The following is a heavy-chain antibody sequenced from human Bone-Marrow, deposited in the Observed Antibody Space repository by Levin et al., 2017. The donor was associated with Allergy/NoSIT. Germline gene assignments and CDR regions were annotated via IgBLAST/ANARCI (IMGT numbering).Heavy chain of an antibody. D-gene: IGHD3-10*01. CDR2: ISVYNGDT. V-gene: IGHV1-18*01. CDR3: ARDHSRVTLVQGISGYYYYLDV. CDR1: GYTFTSFG. Sequence: AASVKVSCRASGYTFTSFGISWVRQAPGQGLEWMGGISVYNGDTKYAQNFQGRVTMTTDTSTTTVYMERRRLRSDDPAIYYCARDHSRVTLVQGISGYYYYLDVWGKGTTVTVSS. J-gene: IGHJ6*03.